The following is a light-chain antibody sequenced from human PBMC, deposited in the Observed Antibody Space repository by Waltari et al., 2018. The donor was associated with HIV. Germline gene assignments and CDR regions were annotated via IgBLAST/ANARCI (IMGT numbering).Light chain of an antibody. V-gene: IGLV2-14*01. CDR3: SSYTSISTLV. Sequence: QSALTQPASVSGSPGQSITISCTGTSSDVGRYDYFSWYQHHPGKAPKCMIYEVSYRPSGVSNRVSGSNSGNTASLTISGLQAEDEADYYCSSYTSISTLVFGGGTKLTVL. CDR1: SSDVGRYDY. CDR2: EVS. J-gene: IGLJ3*02.